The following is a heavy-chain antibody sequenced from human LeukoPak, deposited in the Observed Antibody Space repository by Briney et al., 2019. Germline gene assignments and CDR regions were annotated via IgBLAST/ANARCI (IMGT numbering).Heavy chain of an antibody. CDR3: ARDLGRSGIGVVIYWYFGL. CDR2: ISYDGSIK. D-gene: IGHD3-22*01. Sequence: GRSLRLSCAASGFPFSSYSIHWVRQAPGQGLEWVAVISYDGSIKYYADSVKGRFTISRYNSKNTLLLQLNSLKAEDTAVYYCARDLGRSGIGVVIYWYFGLWGGSTLVTVSS. CDR1: GFPFSSYS. V-gene: IGHV3-30-3*01. J-gene: IGHJ2*01.